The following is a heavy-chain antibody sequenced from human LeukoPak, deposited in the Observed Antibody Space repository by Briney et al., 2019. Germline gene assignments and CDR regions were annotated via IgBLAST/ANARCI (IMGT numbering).Heavy chain of an antibody. CDR1: AYSIRSGYF. J-gene: IGHJ6*03. D-gene: IGHD2-2*01. V-gene: IGHV4-38-2*02. CDR2: IYHSGST. Sequence: SETLSLTCTVSAYSIRSGYFWGWIRQPPGKGLEWIASIYHSGSTYYNPSLKSRVTISVDTSKNQFSLKLSSVTAADTAVYYCASTHCSSTSCPMDVWGKGTTVTVSS. CDR3: ASTHCSSTSCPMDV.